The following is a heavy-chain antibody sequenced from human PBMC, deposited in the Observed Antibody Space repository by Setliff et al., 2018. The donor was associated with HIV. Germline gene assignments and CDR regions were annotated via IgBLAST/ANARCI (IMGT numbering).Heavy chain of an antibody. CDR1: GGSISSGGYY. J-gene: IGHJ6*03. CDR3: ARAGDGSPFYYYYYMDV. D-gene: IGHD1-26*01. V-gene: IGHV4-39*07. Sequence: SETLSLTCTVSGGSISSGGYYWSWIRQPPGKGLEWIGSIYYSGSTYYNPSLKSRVTISVDTSKNRFSLKLSSVTAADTAVYYCARAGDGSPFYYYYYMDVWGKGTTVTVS. CDR2: IYYSGST.